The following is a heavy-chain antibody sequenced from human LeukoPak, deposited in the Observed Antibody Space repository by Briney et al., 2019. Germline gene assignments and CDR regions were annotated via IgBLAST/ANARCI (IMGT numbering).Heavy chain of an antibody. CDR2: IYYSGST. D-gene: IGHD2-15*01. CDR1: GGSIRSSYYY. Sequence: PSETLSLTCTVSGGSIRSSYYYWGWIRQPPGKGLEWIGYIYYSGSTNYNPSLKSRVTISVDTSKNQFSLKLSSVTAADTAVYYCARGVVAARFWFDPWGQGTLVTVSS. CDR3: ARGVVAARFWFDP. J-gene: IGHJ5*02. V-gene: IGHV4-61*05.